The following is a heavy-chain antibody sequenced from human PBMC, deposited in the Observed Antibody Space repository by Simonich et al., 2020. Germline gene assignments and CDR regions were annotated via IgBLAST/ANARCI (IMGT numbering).Heavy chain of an antibody. Sequence: QVQLQESGPGLVKPSETLSLTCTVSGVSISSYYWSWIRQPPGKGLEWIWNIYYSGSTNYNPPLKSRVTISVDTSKNQFSLKLSSVTAADTAVYYCARHDRWLQFYFDYWGQGTLVTVSS. D-gene: IGHD5-12*01. J-gene: IGHJ4*02. CDR3: ARHDRWLQFYFDY. CDR2: IYYSGST. CDR1: GVSISSYY. V-gene: IGHV4-59*08.